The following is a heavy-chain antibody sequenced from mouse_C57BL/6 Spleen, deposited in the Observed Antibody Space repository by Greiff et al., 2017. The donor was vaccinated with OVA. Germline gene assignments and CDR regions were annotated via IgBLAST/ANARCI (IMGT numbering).Heavy chain of an antibody. CDR2: INPNYGTT. Sequence: EVKLMESGPELVKPGASVKISCKASGYSFTDYNMNWVKQSNGKSLEWIGVINPNYGTTSYNQKFKGKATLTVDQSSSTAYMQLNSLTSEDSAVYYCVTGTFNYYAMDYWGQGTSVTVSS. D-gene: IGHD4-1*01. V-gene: IGHV1-39*01. J-gene: IGHJ4*01. CDR3: VTGTFNYYAMDY. CDR1: GYSFTDYN.